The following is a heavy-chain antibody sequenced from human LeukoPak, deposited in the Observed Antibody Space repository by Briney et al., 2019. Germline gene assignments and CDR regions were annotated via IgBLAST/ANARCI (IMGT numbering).Heavy chain of an antibody. J-gene: IGHJ4*02. CDR1: GFTFSSYA. CDR2: ISGSGSST. CDR3: AKGVAVASPYYFDY. D-gene: IGHD6-19*01. V-gene: IGHV3-23*01. Sequence: PGGSLRLSCAASGFTFSSYAMSWVRQAPGKGLEWVSPISGSGSSTYYAGSVKGRFTISRDNSKNTLYLQMNSLRAEDTAVYYCAKGVAVASPYYFDYWGQGTLVTVSS.